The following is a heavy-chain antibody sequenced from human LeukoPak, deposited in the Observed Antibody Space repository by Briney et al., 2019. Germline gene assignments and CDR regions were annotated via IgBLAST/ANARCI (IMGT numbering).Heavy chain of an antibody. CDR1: GHTFTGYY. Sequence: ASVKVSCKASGHTFTGYYMHWVRQAPGQGLEWMGWINPDSGGTNYAQKFQGRVTMTRDTSISTAYMELSRLRSDDSAVYYCASVYSSGWNFEYWGQGTLVTVSS. D-gene: IGHD6-19*01. V-gene: IGHV1-2*02. J-gene: IGHJ4*02. CDR3: ASVYSSGWNFEY. CDR2: INPDSGGT.